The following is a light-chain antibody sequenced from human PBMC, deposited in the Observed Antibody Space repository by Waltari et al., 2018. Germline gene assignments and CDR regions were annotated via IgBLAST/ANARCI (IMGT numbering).Light chain of an antibody. Sequence: QSVLTQPPSASGTPGQRVTISCSGSSSNIGSNTVNWYQQLPGTAPKLLIYSHNPRPSGAPDRFSGSKSGTSASLAISGLQSEDETDYYCAAWDDSLNGPVFGGGTKLTVL. CDR3: AAWDDSLNGPV. CDR1: SSNIGSNT. V-gene: IGLV1-44*01. J-gene: IGLJ3*02. CDR2: SHN.